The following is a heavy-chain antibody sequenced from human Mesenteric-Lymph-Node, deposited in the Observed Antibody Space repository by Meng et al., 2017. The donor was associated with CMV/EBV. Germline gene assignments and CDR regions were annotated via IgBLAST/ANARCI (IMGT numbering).Heavy chain of an antibody. D-gene: IGHD6-19*01. CDR1: GFTFSSYS. V-gene: IGHV3-21*01. J-gene: IGHJ2*01. CDR3: ARESHSSAWNNWFFDL. Sequence: GESLKISCAASGFTFSSYSMNWVRQAPGKGLEWVSSISSSSSYIYYADSVKGRFTISRDNAKNSLYLQMNSLRAEDTAVYYCARESHSSAWNNWFFDLWGRGTLVTVSS. CDR2: ISSSSSYI.